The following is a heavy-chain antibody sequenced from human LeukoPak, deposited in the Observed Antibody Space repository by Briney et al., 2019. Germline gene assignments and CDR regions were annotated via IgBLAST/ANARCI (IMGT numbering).Heavy chain of an antibody. CDR1: GGSISGYY. CDR2: VFYTGAT. J-gene: IGHJ4*02. CDR3: ARFSSSTWAFDF. Sequence: PSETLSLTCTVSGGSISGYYWSWIRRPPGRRLEYIAYVFYTGATNYNPSLEGRAAILVDTSKNQFSLKVSSVTAADTAIYYCARFSSSTWAFDFWGQGILDTISA. V-gene: IGHV4-59*12. D-gene: IGHD6-13*01.